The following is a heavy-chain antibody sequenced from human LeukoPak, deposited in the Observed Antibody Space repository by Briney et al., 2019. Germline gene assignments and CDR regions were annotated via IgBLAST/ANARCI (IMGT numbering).Heavy chain of an antibody. J-gene: IGHJ6*02. CDR2: ISSGGSTK. CDR1: GFTVRTYY. D-gene: IGHD3-10*01. CDR3: ARQRGSGSPNYYYYGMDV. Sequence: GGSLRLSCAASGFTVRTYYMNWVRQAPGKGLEWVSYISSGGSTKYYADSVKGRFTFSRDNAKNSLYLQMNSLRAGDTAVYYCARQRGSGSPNYYYYGMDVWGQGTTVTVSS. V-gene: IGHV3-48*03.